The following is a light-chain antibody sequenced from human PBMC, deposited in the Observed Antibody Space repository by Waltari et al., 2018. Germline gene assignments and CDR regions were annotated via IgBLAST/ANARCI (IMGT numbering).Light chain of an antibody. CDR3: QQYDNYWT. V-gene: IGKV1-5*03. CDR1: QSITNW. Sequence: DIQMTQSPSTLSASVGDRVTITCRASQSITNWLACYQQKPGKAPKLLIFRASNLESGVPSRFSGSGSGTEFTLTSSSLQADDFATYYCQQYDNYWTFGQGTKVEIK. J-gene: IGKJ1*01. CDR2: RAS.